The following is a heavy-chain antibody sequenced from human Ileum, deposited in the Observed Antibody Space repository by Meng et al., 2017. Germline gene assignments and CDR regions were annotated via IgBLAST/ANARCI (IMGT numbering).Heavy chain of an antibody. D-gene: IGHD6-13*01. CDR1: GGAISSGGYY. J-gene: IGHJ4*02. CDR2: IYYSGTT. Sequence: QVQLQESGPGLVKPSQSLSRTSTVSGGAISSGGYYWSWIRQHPGKGLEWIGYIYYSGTTYYNPSLKSRVTISVDMSKNQFSLKLSSVTAADTAVYYCAREPPAAAGTGADYWGQGTLVTVSS. CDR3: AREPPAAAGTGADY. V-gene: IGHV4-31*03.